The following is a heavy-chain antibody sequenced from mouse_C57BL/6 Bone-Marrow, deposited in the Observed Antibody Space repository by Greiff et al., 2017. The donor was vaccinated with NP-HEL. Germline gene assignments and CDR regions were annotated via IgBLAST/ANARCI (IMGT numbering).Heavy chain of an antibody. CDR1: GFTFSSYG. V-gene: IGHV5-6*01. CDR3: ARHGYFDV. Sequence: EVQLVESGGDLVKPGGSLKLSCAASGFTFSSYGMSWVRQTPDKRLEWVATISSGGSYTYYPDSVKGRFTISRDNAKNTLYLQMSSLKSEDTAMYYCARHGYFDVWGTGITVTVSS. CDR2: ISSGGSYT. J-gene: IGHJ1*03.